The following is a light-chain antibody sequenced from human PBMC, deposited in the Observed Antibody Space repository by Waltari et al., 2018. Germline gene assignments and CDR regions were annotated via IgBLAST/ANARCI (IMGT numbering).Light chain of an antibody. Sequence: EIVLTQSPGTLSLPPGERATLSCRASQIVSRFLAWYQQKPGQAPRLLIYEASSRATDIPDRFSGSGSGTDFSLTISRLEPEDFAVYYCQKYGTLPATFGQGTKVEIK. J-gene: IGKJ1*01. CDR1: QIVSRF. CDR3: QKYGTLPAT. CDR2: EAS. V-gene: IGKV3-20*01.